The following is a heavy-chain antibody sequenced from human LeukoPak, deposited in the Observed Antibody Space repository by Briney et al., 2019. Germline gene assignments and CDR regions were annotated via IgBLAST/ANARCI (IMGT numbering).Heavy chain of an antibody. CDR3: AKDTVKVTTIRRVPHYMDV. CDR2: IRYDGSNK. CDR1: GFIFSSYG. D-gene: IGHD5-12*01. Sequence: GGSLRLSCAASGFIFSSYGMHWVRQAPGKGLEWVAFIRYDGSNKYYADSVKGRFTISRDNSKNTLYLQMNSLRAEDTAVYYCAKDTVKVTTIRRVPHYMDVWGKGTTVTISS. V-gene: IGHV3-30*02. J-gene: IGHJ6*03.